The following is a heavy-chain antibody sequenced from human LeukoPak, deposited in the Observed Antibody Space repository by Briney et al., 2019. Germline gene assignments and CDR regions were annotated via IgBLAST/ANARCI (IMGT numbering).Heavy chain of an antibody. CDR2: IIPIFGTA. CDR3: ARVDWTPEYYFDY. D-gene: IGHD3/OR15-3a*01. J-gene: IGHJ4*02. V-gene: IGHV1-69*05. CDR1: GGTFSSYA. Sequence: SVKVSCKASGGTFSSYAISWVRQAPGQGLEWMGRIIPIFGTANYALKFQGRVTITTDESTSTAYMELSSLRSEDTAVYYCARVDWTPEYYFDYWGQGTLVTVSS.